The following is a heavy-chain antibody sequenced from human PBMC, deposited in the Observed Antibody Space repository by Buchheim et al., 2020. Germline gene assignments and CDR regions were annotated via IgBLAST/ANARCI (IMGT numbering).Heavy chain of an antibody. D-gene: IGHD2-8*02. CDR3: ARDRTGGVKRPQYYFDY. Sequence: QVQLQESGPGLVKPSQTLSLTCTVSGGSISSGGYYWSWIRQHPGKGLEWIGYIYYSGSTYYNPSLKSRVTISVDTSKNQPSLKLSSVTAADTAVYYCARDRTGGVKRPQYYFDYWGQGTL. J-gene: IGHJ4*02. V-gene: IGHV4-31*03. CDR1: GGSISSGGYY. CDR2: IYYSGST.